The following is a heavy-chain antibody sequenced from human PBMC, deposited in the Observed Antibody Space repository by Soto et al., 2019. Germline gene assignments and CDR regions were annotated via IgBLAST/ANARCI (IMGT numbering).Heavy chain of an antibody. J-gene: IGHJ4*02. CDR1: GYTFTSYH. D-gene: IGHD5-12*01. Sequence: ASVKVSCKASGYTFTSYHITWVRQAPGQGLEWMGWISAYNGNTNYAQKLQGRVSLTTDTSSTTAYMELRSLTSDDTAVYYCARDLVPGYTGFSDYWGQGTLVTVSS. V-gene: IGHV1-18*01. CDR3: ARDLVPGYTGFSDY. CDR2: ISAYNGNT.